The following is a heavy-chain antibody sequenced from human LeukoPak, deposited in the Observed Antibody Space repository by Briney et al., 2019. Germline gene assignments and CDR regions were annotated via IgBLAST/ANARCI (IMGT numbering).Heavy chain of an antibody. CDR2: IYSGGST. J-gene: IGHJ2*01. CDR1: GFTVSINY. Sequence: GGSLRLSWAASGFTVSINYMSWVRQAPGKGLEWVAIIYSGGSTYYADSVKGRFAISRDISKNTLYLQMNSLRAEDTAVYYCARDSSGHNSPWYFDLWGRGTLVTVSS. D-gene: IGHD3-22*01. V-gene: IGHV3-53*01. CDR3: ARDSSGHNSPWYFDL.